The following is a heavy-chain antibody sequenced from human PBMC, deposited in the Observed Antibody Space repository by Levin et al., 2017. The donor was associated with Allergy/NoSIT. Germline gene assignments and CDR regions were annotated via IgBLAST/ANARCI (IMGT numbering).Heavy chain of an antibody. J-gene: IGHJ4*02. V-gene: IGHV4-31*03. CDR1: GVSISTGGSY. Sequence: SETLSLTCNVSGVSISTGGSYWNWIRQRPGKGLEWIGYIFYSGRTYYNPSLETRASISVDTSKNQFSLRLISVTAADTALYYCVRDDGERSMGFDSWGQGTQVSVSS. CDR2: IFYSGRT. D-gene: IGHD2-21*01. CDR3: VRDDGERSMGFDS.